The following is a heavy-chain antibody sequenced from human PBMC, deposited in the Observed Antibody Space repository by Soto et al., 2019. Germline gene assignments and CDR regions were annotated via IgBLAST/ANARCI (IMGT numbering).Heavy chain of an antibody. CDR2: INHSGST. CDR1: GGSFSGYY. V-gene: IGHV4-34*01. Sequence: SETLSLTCAVYGGSFSGYYWSWIRQPPGKGLELIGEINHSGSTTYNPSLKSRVTISVATSKNQFSLYLSSVTAADTAVYYCARGHSYYYYGIDVWGQGTTVTVSS. J-gene: IGHJ6*02. CDR3: ARGHSYYYYGIDV.